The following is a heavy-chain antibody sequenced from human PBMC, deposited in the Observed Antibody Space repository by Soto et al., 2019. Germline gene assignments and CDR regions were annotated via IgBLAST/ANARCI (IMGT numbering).Heavy chain of an antibody. CDR2: ISYDGSNK. D-gene: IGHD6-19*01. Sequence: QVQLVESGGGVVQPGRSLRLSCAASGFTFSSYAMHWVRQAPGKGLEWVAVISYDGSNKYYADSVKGRFTISRDNSKNTLYLQMNSLRAEDMAVYYCARDSGYSSGWSLGDYWGQGTLVTVSS. CDR3: ARDSGYSSGWSLGDY. CDR1: GFTFSSYA. V-gene: IGHV3-30-3*01. J-gene: IGHJ4*02.